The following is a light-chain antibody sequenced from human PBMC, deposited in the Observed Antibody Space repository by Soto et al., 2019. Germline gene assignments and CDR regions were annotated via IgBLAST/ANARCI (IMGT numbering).Light chain of an antibody. J-gene: IGKJ2*01. CDR2: AAS. CDR1: DSVRSSF. CDR3: HQYGNSPPT. Sequence: EVVLPQAPATLSVSPGVGLTPAGGASDSVRSSFSAWYQHKPGQGPRLPTYAASTRATGIPQRFSGSGSGTDFTLIISRLEPEDSAVYFCHQYGNSPPTFGQGTKLEIK. V-gene: IGKV3-20*01.